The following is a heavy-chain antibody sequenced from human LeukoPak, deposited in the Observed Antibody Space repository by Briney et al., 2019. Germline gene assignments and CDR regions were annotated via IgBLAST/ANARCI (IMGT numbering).Heavy chain of an antibody. Sequence: ASVKVSCKASGYTFTGYYIHWVRQAPGQGLEWMGRINPNSGDTNYAQEFQGRVTMTRDTSTGIAYMDLSRLRSDDTAVYYCAREGGVLRSFDWSPRYWGQGTLVTVSS. CDR1: GYTFTGYY. CDR2: INPNSGDT. J-gene: IGHJ4*02. D-gene: IGHD3-9*01. V-gene: IGHV1-2*06. CDR3: AREGGVLRSFDWSPRY.